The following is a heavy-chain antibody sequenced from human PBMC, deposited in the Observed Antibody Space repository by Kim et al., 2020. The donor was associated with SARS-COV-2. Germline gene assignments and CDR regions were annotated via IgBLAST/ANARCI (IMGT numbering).Heavy chain of an antibody. CDR3: ARLLWFGELSPMSYYGMDV. D-gene: IGHD3-10*01. V-gene: IGHV3-21*01. Sequence: GGSLRLSCAASGFTFSSYSMNWVRQAPGKGLEWVSSISSSSSYIYYADSVKGRFTISRDNAKNSLYLQMNSLRAEDTAVYYCARLLWFGELSPMSYYGMDVWGQGTTVTVSS. CDR1: GFTFSSYS. CDR2: ISSSSSYI. J-gene: IGHJ6*02.